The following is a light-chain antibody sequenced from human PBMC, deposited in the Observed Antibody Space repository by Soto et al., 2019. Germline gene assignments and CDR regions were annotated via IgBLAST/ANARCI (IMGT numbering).Light chain of an antibody. CDR1: QSITTY. CDR2: KAS. J-gene: IGKJ2*01. V-gene: IGKV1-5*03. Sequence: DIQMTQSPSTLSASVGDRVTITCRASQSITTYLAWYQQKPGKAPKLLIYKASSLESGVPSRLSGSVSGTEFYLTLSSPQPDDFATYYCQQYDSYPYTFGQGTKLQIK. CDR3: QQYDSYPYT.